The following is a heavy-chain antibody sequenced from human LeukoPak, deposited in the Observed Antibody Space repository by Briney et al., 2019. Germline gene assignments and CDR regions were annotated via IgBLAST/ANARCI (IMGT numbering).Heavy chain of an antibody. D-gene: IGHD2-2*01. V-gene: IGHV3-66*01. Sequence: GGSLRLSCAASGFTFSSQYMSWVRQAPGKGLEWVSVIYTGGTTHYADSVKGRFTISRDNAKKTLCLQMNSLRAEDTAVYYCARRKVVSAYYYGMDVWGQGTTVSVSS. CDR1: GFTFSSQY. CDR2: IYTGGTT. CDR3: ARRKVVSAYYYGMDV. J-gene: IGHJ6*02.